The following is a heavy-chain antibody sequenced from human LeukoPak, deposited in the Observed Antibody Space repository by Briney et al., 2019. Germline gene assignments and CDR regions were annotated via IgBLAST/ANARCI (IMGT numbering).Heavy chain of an antibody. D-gene: IGHD3-10*01. CDR3: ARESNYYGSGTGWFDP. V-gene: IGHV4-59*12. CDR2: IYYSGST. J-gene: IGHJ5*02. Sequence: SETPSLTCTVSGGSISSYYWSWIRQPPGKGLEWIGYIYYSGSTYYNPSLKSRVTISVDTSKNQLSLKLSSVTAADTAVYYCARESNYYGSGTGWFDPWGQGTLVTVSS. CDR1: GGSISSYY.